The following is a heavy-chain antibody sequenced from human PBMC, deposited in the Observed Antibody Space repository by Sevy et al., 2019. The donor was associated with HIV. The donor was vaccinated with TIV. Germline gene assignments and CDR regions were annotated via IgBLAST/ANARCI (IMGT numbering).Heavy chain of an antibody. Sequence: GGSLRLSCAASGFTFNAYSMNWVRQAPGKGLEWVSSISSSGDHIYYADSVKGRFTVSRDNAKSSLYLQINSLRVEDTAVYYCASFSGSYWGQGTLVTVSS. CDR3: ASFSGSY. V-gene: IGHV3-21*01. CDR2: ISSSGDHI. CDR1: GFTFNAYS. J-gene: IGHJ4*02. D-gene: IGHD1-26*01.